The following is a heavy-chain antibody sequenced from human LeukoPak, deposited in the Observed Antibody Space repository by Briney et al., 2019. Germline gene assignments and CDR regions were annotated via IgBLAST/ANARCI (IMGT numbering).Heavy chain of an antibody. J-gene: IGHJ5*02. V-gene: IGHV4-34*01. Sequence: SETLSLTCAVYGGSFSDYSWSWLRQPPGKGLEWIGEINHSGSTNYNPSLKSRVIMSVDTSKNQFSVKLRSVTAADTAVYYCARHGVATWFDPWGQGTLVTVSA. CDR3: ARHGVATWFDP. CDR1: GGSFSDYS. CDR2: INHSGST. D-gene: IGHD2-15*01.